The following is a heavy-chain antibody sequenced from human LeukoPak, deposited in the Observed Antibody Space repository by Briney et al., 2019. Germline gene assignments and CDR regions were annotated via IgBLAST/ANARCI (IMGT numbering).Heavy chain of an antibody. CDR1: GYTFTTYV. D-gene: IGHD1-7*01. J-gene: IGHJ4*02. V-gene: IGHV1-3*01. CDR2: INAGNGNT. Sequence: ASVKVSCKTSGYTFTTYVMHWVRQAPGQRLEWMGWINAGNGNTKYSQKFQGRVSITRDTFASTVYMELSSLRSEDTAVYYCARVSDWNYFQFDYWGQGTLVTVSS. CDR3: ARVSDWNYFQFDY.